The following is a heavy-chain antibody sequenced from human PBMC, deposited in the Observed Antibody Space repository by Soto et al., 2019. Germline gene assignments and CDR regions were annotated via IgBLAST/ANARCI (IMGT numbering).Heavy chain of an antibody. CDR2: IHGRSGQT. CDR1: GYNFTNYG. J-gene: IGHJ4*02. Sequence: VQLVQSGAEVRRPGASVTASCKTSGYNFTNYGVTWVRQAPGQGLEWMGWIHGRSGQTKYAQKFQGRVTLTTDRSTNTAYLHLASLTSDDAAVYSCARDWGCGKVSFHELDFWGQGTLVTVSS. V-gene: IGHV1-18*01. D-gene: IGHD3-16*01. CDR3: ARDWGCGKVSFHELDF.